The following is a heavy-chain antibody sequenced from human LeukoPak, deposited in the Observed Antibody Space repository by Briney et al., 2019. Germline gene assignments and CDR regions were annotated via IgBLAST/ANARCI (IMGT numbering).Heavy chain of an antibody. CDR3: ARKFGRYSYGTIYYYHHMDV. J-gene: IGHJ6*03. V-gene: IGHV4-34*01. CDR1: GGSFSGYI. Sequence: SETLSLTCAVYGGSFSGYIWSWIRQSPGKGLEWIREINHSGSTNYNPSLKSRVTISVDTSKNQFSLKLSSVTAADTAVYYCARKFGRYSYGTIYYYHHMDVWGKGTTVTVSS. D-gene: IGHD5-18*01. CDR2: INHSGST.